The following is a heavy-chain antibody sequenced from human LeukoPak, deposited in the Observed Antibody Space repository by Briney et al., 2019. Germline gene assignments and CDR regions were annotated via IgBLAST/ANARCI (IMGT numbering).Heavy chain of an antibody. D-gene: IGHD3-3*01. Sequence: SVKVSCKASGGTFSSYAISWGGQAPGQGLGWRGRIIPIFGIANYAQKFQGRVTITADKSTSTAYMELSSLRSEDTAVYYCARPTLRFLEWFPRPLYYYGMDVWGQGTTVTVSS. V-gene: IGHV1-69*04. CDR1: GGTFSSYA. CDR2: IIPIFGIA. CDR3: ARPTLRFLEWFPRPLYYYGMDV. J-gene: IGHJ6*02.